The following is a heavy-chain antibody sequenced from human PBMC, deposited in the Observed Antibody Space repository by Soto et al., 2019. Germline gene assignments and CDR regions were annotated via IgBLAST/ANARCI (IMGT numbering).Heavy chain of an antibody. J-gene: IGHJ4*02. CDR3: ARGDSVTTVTTIDY. CDR2: ISSTSSFI. Sequence: EVQLVEAGGGLVKPGGALRLSCAASGFTVSSHSMNWVRQAPGKGLEWVSSISSTSSFIYYTDSVKGRFTISRDNVKHSLYLQMNSLRAEDTAVYYCARGDSVTTVTTIDYWGQGSLVTVSS. CDR1: GFTVSSHS. D-gene: IGHD4-17*01. V-gene: IGHV3-21*02.